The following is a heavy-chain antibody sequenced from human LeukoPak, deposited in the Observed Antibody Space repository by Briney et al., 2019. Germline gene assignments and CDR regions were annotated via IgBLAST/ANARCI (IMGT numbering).Heavy chain of an antibody. Sequence: GGSLRLSCAASGFTFSDSYMSWIRQAPGKGLEWVSYISRSGSTIYYADSVKGRFTISRDNAKNSLYLQMNSLRAGDTAVYYCARDGGYSSDSSVDHWGQGTQVSVSS. D-gene: IGHD3-22*01. V-gene: IGHV3-11*01. CDR3: ARDGGYSSDSSVDH. J-gene: IGHJ4*02. CDR2: ISRSGSTI. CDR1: GFTFSDSY.